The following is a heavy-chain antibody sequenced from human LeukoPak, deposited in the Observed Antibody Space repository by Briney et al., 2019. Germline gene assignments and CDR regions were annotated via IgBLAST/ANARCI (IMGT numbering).Heavy chain of an antibody. V-gene: IGHV3-53*01. CDR1: GFTVSSNY. J-gene: IGHJ4*02. CDR2: IYSGGST. Sequence: PGGPLRLSGVASGFTVSSNYMSWVGEAPGKGLEWVSVIYSGGSTYYADSVKGRFTISRDNSKNTLYLQMNSLRAEDTAVYYCARLDHDYGGTYDYWGQGTLVTVSS. CDR3: ARLDHDYGGTYDY. D-gene: IGHD4-23*01.